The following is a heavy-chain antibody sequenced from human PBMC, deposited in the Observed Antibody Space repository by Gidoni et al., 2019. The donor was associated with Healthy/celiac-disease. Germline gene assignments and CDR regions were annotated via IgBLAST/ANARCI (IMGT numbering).Heavy chain of an antibody. Sequence: QVQLVQSGAEVKKPGASVKVSCKASGYTFTSYYMHWVRQATGQGLEWMGIINPSGGSTSYAQKFQGRVTMTRDTSTSTVYMELSSLRSEDTAVYYGASIAAAGKRVFDYWGQGTLVTVSS. CDR3: ASIAAAGKRVFDY. CDR2: INPSGGST. J-gene: IGHJ4*02. D-gene: IGHD6-13*01. V-gene: IGHV1-46*01. CDR1: GYTFTSYY.